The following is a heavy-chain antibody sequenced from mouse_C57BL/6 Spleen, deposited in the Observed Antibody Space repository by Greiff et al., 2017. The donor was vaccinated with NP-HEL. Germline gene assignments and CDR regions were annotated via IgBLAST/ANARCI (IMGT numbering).Heavy chain of an antibody. CDR1: GYTFTDYY. V-gene: IGHV1-76*01. J-gene: IGHJ2*01. CDR3: ARGGECITTVVGGFDD. CDR2: IYPGSGNT. D-gene: IGHD1-1*01. Sequence: QVQLQQSGAELVRPGASVKLSCKASGYTFTDYYINWVKQRPGQGLEWIARIYPGSGNTYYNEKFKGKATLTAETSSSTAYMQLSSLTSEDSAVYVCARGGECITTVVGGFDDWGQGTTLTVSS.